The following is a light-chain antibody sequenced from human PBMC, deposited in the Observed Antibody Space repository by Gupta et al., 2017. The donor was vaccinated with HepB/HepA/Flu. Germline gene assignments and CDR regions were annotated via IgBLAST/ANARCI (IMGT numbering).Light chain of an antibody. CDR2: DVT. J-gene: IGLJ3*02. V-gene: IGLV2-11*01. Sequence: QSALTQPRSVSGSPGQSVTISCTTTSSYVATYNFVSWYQQHPGKVPKLMIYDVTKRPSGVPDRFSGSKSGNTASLTISGLQAEEEAEYYCCSYAADNTWVFGGGTKVTVL. CDR1: SSYVATYNF. CDR3: CSYAADNTWV.